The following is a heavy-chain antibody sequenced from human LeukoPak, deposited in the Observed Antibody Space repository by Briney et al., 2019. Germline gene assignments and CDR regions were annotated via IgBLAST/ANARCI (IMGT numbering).Heavy chain of an antibody. CDR2: IYYSGST. D-gene: IGHD6-6*01. V-gene: IGHV4-39*01. CDR3: ARQGGSIAARVGY. CDR1: GGSINSSSYF. J-gene: IGHJ4*02. Sequence: PSETLSLTCTASGGSINSSSYFWGWIRQPPGKGLEWIGNIYYSGSTYYNPSLKSRVTISVDTSKNQFSLKLTSVTAADTAVYYCARQGGSIAARVGYWGQGTLVTVSS.